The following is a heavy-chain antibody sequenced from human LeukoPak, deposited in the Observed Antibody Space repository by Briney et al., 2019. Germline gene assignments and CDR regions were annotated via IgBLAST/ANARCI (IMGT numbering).Heavy chain of an antibody. J-gene: IGHJ4*02. V-gene: IGHV1-46*01. Sequence: ASVKVSCKASGYTFTSYYMHWVRQAPGQGIEWIGIINPSGGSTSYAQKFQGRVTMTRDTSTSTVYMELSSLRSEDTAVCYCARASPEQWAPDDYWGQGTLVTVSS. D-gene: IGHD6-19*01. CDR3: ARASPEQWAPDDY. CDR2: INPSGGST. CDR1: GYTFTSYY.